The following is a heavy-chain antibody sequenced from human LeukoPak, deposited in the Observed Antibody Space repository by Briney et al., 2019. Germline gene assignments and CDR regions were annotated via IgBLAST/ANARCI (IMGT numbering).Heavy chain of an antibody. CDR1: GYTFTGYC. J-gene: IGHJ3*02. Sequence: ASVKISCKASGYTFTGYCMHWVRQAPGQGLEWMGWINPNSGGTNYAQKFQGRVTMTRDTSISTAYMELSRLRSDDTAVYYCARGTPVLLWFGELDSGAFDIWGQGTMVTVSS. CDR3: ARGTPVLLWFGELDSGAFDI. D-gene: IGHD3-10*01. CDR2: INPNSGGT. V-gene: IGHV1-2*02.